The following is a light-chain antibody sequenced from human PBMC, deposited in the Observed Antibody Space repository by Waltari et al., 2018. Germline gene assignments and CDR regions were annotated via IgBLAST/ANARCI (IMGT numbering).Light chain of an antibody. CDR3: FPYGGSSTFDVV. V-gene: IGLV2-11*01. CDR2: EVS. J-gene: IGLJ2*01. CDR1: SSDVGNYNY. Sequence: QSALTQPRSVSGSPGQSVTISCTGTSSDVGNYNYVSWYQKDPGKAPRLVIAEVSKRPSGVPERFSGSKSVNTAPLPHPGLQAEDEADSSCFPYGGSSTFDVVFGGGTTLAGL.